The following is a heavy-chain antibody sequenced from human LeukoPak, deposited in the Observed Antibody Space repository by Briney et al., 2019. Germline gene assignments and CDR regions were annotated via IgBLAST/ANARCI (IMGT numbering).Heavy chain of an antibody. CDR3: ATREGDTAMVIDDAFDM. D-gene: IGHD5-18*01. CDR2: IIPIFGTA. J-gene: IGHJ3*02. CDR1: GGHFSSYA. Sequence: VKISCKASGGHFSSYAIRWGRQASGQGLEWMGRIIPIFGTANYGQKFQGRVTITTDESTSTAYMELSSLRYEDTAVYYCATREGDTAMVIDDAFDMWGQGTMVGVSS. V-gene: IGHV1-69*05.